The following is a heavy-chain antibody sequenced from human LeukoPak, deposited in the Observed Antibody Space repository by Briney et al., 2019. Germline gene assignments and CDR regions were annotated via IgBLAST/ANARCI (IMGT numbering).Heavy chain of an antibody. J-gene: IGHJ4*02. CDR2: INHSGST. Sequence: SETLSLTCVVYGGSFSGYYWSWIRQPPGKGLEWIGEINHSGSTNYNPSLKSRVTISVDTSKNQFSLKLSSVTAADTAVYYCARELAAAGHFDYWGQGTLVTVSS. CDR3: ARELAAAGHFDY. CDR1: GGSFSGYY. D-gene: IGHD6-13*01. V-gene: IGHV4-34*01.